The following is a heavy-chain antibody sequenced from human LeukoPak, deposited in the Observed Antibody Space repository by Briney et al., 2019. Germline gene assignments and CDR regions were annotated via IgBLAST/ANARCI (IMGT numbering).Heavy chain of an antibody. J-gene: IGHJ4*02. CDR2: IIGSSGST. CDR1: GLTFSNYA. V-gene: IGHV3-23*01. CDR3: AKGGYDYVEIAYFDY. Sequence: GGSLRLSCAASGLTFSNYAMSWVRQAPGKGLEWVSVIIGSSGSTFYADSVKGRFTIFRDNSKNTLYLQMNSLRAEDTAVYYCAKGGYDYVEIAYFDYWGQGTLVTVSS. D-gene: IGHD5-12*01.